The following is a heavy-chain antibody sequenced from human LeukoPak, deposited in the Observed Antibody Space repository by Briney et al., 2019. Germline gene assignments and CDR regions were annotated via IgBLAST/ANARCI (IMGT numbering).Heavy chain of an antibody. CDR3: ARVCYYDSSGYYLCRYAFDY. D-gene: IGHD3-22*01. CDR2: IRSKANSYAT. V-gene: IGHV3-73*01. J-gene: IGHJ4*02. CDR1: GFTFSGSA. Sequence: GGSLRLSCAASGFTFSGSAMHWVRQASGKGLEWVGRIRSKANSYATAYAASVKGRFTISRDDSKNTAYLQMNSLRAEDTAVYYCARVCYYDSSGYYLCRYAFDYWGQGTLVTVSS.